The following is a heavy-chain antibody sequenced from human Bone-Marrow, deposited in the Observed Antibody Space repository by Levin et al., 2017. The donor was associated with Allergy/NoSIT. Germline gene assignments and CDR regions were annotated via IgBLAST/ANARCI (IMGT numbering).Heavy chain of an antibody. V-gene: IGHV5-51*01. Sequence: GWVRQMPGKGLEWMGIINLADSDTRYSPPFEGQVIISSYQSINTAYLQWRSLKASDTAMYYCARQLVTPPYYYYYMDVWGQGTTVTVSS. D-gene: IGHD2-8*02. J-gene: IGHJ6*03. CDR2: INLADSDT. CDR3: ARQLVTPPYYYYYMDV.